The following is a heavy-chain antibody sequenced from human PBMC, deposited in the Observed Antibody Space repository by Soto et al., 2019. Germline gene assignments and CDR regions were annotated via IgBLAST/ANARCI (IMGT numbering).Heavy chain of an antibody. CDR3: AGGDFIWIQLNWFDP. Sequence: QVQLVQSGAEVKKPGASVEVSCKASGYTFTSYAMHWVRQAPGQRREWMGWINAGNVNTKYSQKFQGRVTITRDTSASTAYMELSSLRSEDTAVYYCAGGDFIWIQLNWFDPWGQGTLVTVSS. CDR2: INAGNVNT. CDR1: GYTFTSYA. V-gene: IGHV1-3*01. J-gene: IGHJ5*02. D-gene: IGHD5-18*01.